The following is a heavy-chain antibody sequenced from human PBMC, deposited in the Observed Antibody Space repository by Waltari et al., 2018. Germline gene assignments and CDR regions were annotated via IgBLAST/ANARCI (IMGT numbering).Heavy chain of an antibody. D-gene: IGHD3-22*01. Sequence: QVQLVESGGSVVQPGRSLRLSCAVSGFNFSSSAMHWVRQAPGKGPEWVAAISYNGSNTYYVDSVKGRFTISRDNSKNTLYLQMNSLRAEDTAVYYCARRGNSSAYSGLVWGQGTLVIVSS. J-gene: IGHJ4*02. V-gene: IGHV3-30*01. CDR2: ISYNGSNT. CDR3: ARRGNSSAYSGLV. CDR1: GFNFSSSA.